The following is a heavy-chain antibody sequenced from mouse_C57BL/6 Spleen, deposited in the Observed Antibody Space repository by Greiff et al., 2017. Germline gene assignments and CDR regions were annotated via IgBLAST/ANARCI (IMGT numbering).Heavy chain of an antibody. Sequence: EVQVVESGGGLVKPGGSLKLSCAASGFTFSSYAMSWVRQTPEKRLEWVATISDGGSYTYYPDNVKGRFTISRDNAKNNLYLQMSHLKSEDTAMYYCARDTMVTTRDFDYWGQGTTRTVSS. D-gene: IGHD2-1*01. J-gene: IGHJ2*01. CDR2: ISDGGSYT. V-gene: IGHV5-4*01. CDR1: GFTFSSYA. CDR3: ARDTMVTTRDFDY.